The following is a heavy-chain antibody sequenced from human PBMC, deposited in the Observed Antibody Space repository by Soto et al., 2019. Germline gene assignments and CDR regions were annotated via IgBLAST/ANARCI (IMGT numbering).Heavy chain of an antibody. J-gene: IGHJ6*02. D-gene: IGHD3-3*01. CDR1: GFTFSSYG. V-gene: IGHV3-30*18. Sequence: QVQLVESGGGVVQPGRSLRLSCAASGFTFSSYGMHWVRQAPGKGLEWVAVISYDGSNKYYADSVKGRFTISRDNSKNTLYLHMNSLRAEDTAVYYCAKDHFQVEWLLVDYYYGIDVWGQWTTVTVSS. CDR3: AKDHFQVEWLLVDYYYGIDV. CDR2: ISYDGSNK.